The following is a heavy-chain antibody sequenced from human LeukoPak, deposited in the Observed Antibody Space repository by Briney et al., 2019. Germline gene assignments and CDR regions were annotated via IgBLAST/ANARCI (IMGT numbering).Heavy chain of an antibody. CDR3: ARNYYDSSGYYYESGDY. Sequence: GGSLRLSCAVSGFTFSSYIMNWVRQAPGKGLEWVSFISSSSSYIYYADSVKGRFTISRDNAKNSLYLQMNSLRAEDTAVYYCARNYYDSSGYYYESGDYWGQGTLVTVSS. V-gene: IGHV3-21*01. CDR2: ISSSSSYI. CDR1: GFTFSSYI. D-gene: IGHD3-22*01. J-gene: IGHJ4*02.